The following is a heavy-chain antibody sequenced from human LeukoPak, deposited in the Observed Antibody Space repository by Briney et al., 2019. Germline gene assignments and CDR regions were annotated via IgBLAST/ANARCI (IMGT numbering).Heavy chain of an antibody. J-gene: IGHJ4*02. V-gene: IGHV1-69*01. Sequence: SVKVSCKASGGTFSSYAISWVRQAPGQGLEWMGGIIPIFGTANHAQKFQGRVTITADESTSTAYMELSSLRSEDTAVYYCAREDYYDSSGYYGGVFDYWGQGTLVTVSS. CDR3: AREDYYDSSGYYGGVFDY. CDR1: GGTFSSYA. CDR2: IIPIFGTA. D-gene: IGHD3-22*01.